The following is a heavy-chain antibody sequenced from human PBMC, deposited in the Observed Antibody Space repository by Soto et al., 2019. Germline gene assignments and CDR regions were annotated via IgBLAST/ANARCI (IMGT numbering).Heavy chain of an antibody. V-gene: IGHV3-74*03. CDR3: VREGYCSGSTCLYKWFDP. Sequence: EVQLVESGGGLVQPGGSLRLSCAASGFSFSSSWMHWVRQSAGKGLECVSRSSPDGRSTTNADSVKGRFTISRDNAKNTLSLQMNSWRGEDTAIYYCVREGYCSGSTCLYKWFDPWGQGTLVTVSS. CDR2: SSPDGRST. D-gene: IGHD2-15*01. CDR1: GFSFSSSW. J-gene: IGHJ5*02.